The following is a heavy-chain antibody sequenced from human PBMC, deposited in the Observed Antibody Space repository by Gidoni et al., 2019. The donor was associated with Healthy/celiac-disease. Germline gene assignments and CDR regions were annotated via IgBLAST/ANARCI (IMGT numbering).Heavy chain of an antibody. J-gene: IGHJ5*02. CDR1: VFSLSNARIV. CDR3: ARIRRRYYYDSSGYFSWFDP. CDR2: IFSNDEK. V-gene: IGHV2-26*01. D-gene: IGHD3-22*01. Sequence: QVTLKESGPVLVQPTVTLTLTCTVSVFSLSNARIVVSWIRQPPGKALEWLAHIFSNDEKSYSTSLKSRLTISKDTSKSQVVLTMTNMDPVDTATYYCARIRRRYYYDSSGYFSWFDPWGQGTLVTVSS.